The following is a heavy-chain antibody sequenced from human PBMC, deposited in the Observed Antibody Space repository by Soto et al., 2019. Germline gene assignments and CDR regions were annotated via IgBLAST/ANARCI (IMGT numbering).Heavy chain of an antibody. D-gene: IGHD6-19*01. J-gene: IGHJ4*02. Sequence: AASVKVSCKASGYTFTNYGISWVRQAPGQGLEWMGWISAYNGNINYAQMLQGRVTVTTDTSTSTAYMELRSLRPDDTAVYYCARDEDSGWNYFDYWGQGTLVTVSS. CDR3: ARDEDSGWNYFDY. CDR1: GYTFTNYG. V-gene: IGHV1-18*01. CDR2: ISAYNGNI.